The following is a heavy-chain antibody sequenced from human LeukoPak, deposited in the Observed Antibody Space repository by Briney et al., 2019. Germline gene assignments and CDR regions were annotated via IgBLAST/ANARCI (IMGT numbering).Heavy chain of an antibody. CDR2: FCYSGSS. D-gene: IGHD6-19*01. V-gene: IGHV4-59*01. CDR3: AKLGIAVAGTRYLQQ. Sequence: SETLSLTCTVSGGSISDYYWSWIRQPPGKGLEWIGYFCYSGSSNYSPSLKSRVTILVDTSKNQFSLKLSSVTAADTAVCYCAKLGIAVAGTRYLQQWGPGTLVTVSS. J-gene: IGHJ1*01. CDR1: GGSISDYY.